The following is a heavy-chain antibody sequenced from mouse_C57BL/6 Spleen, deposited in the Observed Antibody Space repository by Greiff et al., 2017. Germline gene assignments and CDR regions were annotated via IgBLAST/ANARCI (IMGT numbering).Heavy chain of an antibody. CDR2: IYPGNSDT. CDR3: TRSRYDRRPPWFGD. CDR1: GYTFTSYW. Sequence: VHVKQSGTVLARPGASVKMSCKTSGYTFTSYWMHWVKQRPGQGLEWIGAIYPGNSDTSYNQKFKGKAKLTAVTSASTAYMELSSLTNEDSAVYYCTRSRYDRRPPWFGDWGQGTLVTVSA. J-gene: IGHJ3*01. D-gene: IGHD2-12*01. V-gene: IGHV1-5*01.